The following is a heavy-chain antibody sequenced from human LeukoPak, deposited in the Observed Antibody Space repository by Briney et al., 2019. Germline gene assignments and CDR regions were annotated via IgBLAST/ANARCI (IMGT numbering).Heavy chain of an antibody. D-gene: IGHD5-18*01. Sequence: PGGSLRLSCAASGFTFSSYGMHWVRQAPGEGLEWVAFIRYDGSNKYYADSVKGRFTISRDNSKNTLYLQMNSLRAEDTAVYYCAKDCCGYSYGSNFDYWGQGTLVTVSS. V-gene: IGHV3-30*02. CDR3: AKDCCGYSYGSNFDY. CDR2: IRYDGSNK. CDR1: GFTFSSYG. J-gene: IGHJ4*02.